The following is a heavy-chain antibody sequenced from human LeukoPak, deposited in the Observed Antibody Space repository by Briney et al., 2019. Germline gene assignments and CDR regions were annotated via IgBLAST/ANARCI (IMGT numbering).Heavy chain of an antibody. Sequence: GGSLRLSCAASGFTFSSYAMSWVRQAPGKGLEWVSAIGGSGGSTYYADSVKGRFTISRDNSKNTLYLQMNSLRAEDTAVYYCAKECIAARLLSNFDYWGQGTLVTVSS. CDR2: IGGSGGST. CDR3: AKECIAARLLSNFDY. D-gene: IGHD6-6*01. J-gene: IGHJ4*02. CDR1: GFTFSSYA. V-gene: IGHV3-23*01.